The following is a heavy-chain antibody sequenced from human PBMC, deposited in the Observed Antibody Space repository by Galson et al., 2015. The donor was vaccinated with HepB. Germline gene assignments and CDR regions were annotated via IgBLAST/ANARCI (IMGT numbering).Heavy chain of an antibody. Sequence: SLRLSCAASGFTFSYYPMHWVRQAPGKGLEWVAVISYDGSNEYYADSVKGRFTISRDDSKNTLFLQMNSLRPEDTAACYCASDDNSKQQVAGFLYHGMDVWGQGTTVTVSS. J-gene: IGHJ6*02. CDR1: GFTFSYYP. D-gene: IGHD6-13*01. CDR3: ASDDNSKQQVAGFLYHGMDV. V-gene: IGHV3-30-3*01. CDR2: ISYDGSNE.